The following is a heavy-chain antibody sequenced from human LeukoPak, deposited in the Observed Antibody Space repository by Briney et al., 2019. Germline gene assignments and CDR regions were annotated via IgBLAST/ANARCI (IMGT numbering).Heavy chain of an antibody. CDR1: GFSFSTSS. D-gene: IGHD3-16*01. J-gene: IGHJ4*02. CDR3: TREGGSTDAGF. V-gene: IGHV3-21*06. CDR2: IFGDGPGL. Sequence: GGSLRLSCEASGFSFSTSSMNWVRQAPGKGLEWVSSIFGDGPGLSYADSVKGRFTISRDNGKNSVYLQMNSLRDDDTAVYYCTREGGSTDAGFWGQGTLVTVSS.